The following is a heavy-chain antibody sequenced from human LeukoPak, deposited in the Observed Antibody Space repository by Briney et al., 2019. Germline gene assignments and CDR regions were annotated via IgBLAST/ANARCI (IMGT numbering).Heavy chain of an antibody. J-gene: IGHJ4*02. V-gene: IGHV1-69*05. CDR3: AREYYDSSGFIDY. CDR1: GGTFSSYA. CDR2: IIPIFGTA. D-gene: IGHD3-22*01. Sequence: GASVKVSCKASGGTFSSYAIRWVRQAPGQGLEWMGRIIPIFGTANYAQKFQGRVTITTDESTSTAYMELSSLRSEDTAVYYCAREYYDSSGFIDYWGQGTLVTVSS.